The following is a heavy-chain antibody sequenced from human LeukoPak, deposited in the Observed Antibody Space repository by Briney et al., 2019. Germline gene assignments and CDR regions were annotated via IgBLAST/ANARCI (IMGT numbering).Heavy chain of an antibody. CDR3: AREKEGRGSSSSDY. Sequence: GASVKVSCKASGYTFTSYAISWVRQAPGQGLEWMGRIIPILGIANYAQKFQGRVTITADKSTSTAYMELSSLRSEDTAVYYCAREKEGRGSSSSDYWGQGTLVTVPS. V-gene: IGHV1-69*04. CDR2: IIPILGIA. D-gene: IGHD6-13*01. CDR1: GYTFTSYA. J-gene: IGHJ4*02.